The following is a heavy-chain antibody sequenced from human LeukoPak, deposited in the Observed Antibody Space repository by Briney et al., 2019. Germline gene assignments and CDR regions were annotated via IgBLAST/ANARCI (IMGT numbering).Heavy chain of an antibody. CDR1: GGSISSSSYY. CDR2: IYYSGST. Sequence: SETLSLTCTVSGGSISSSSYYWGWIRQPPGKGPEWIGSIYYSGSTYYNPSLKSRVTISVDTSKNQFSLKLSSVTAADTAVYYCARVHYGSGSYYPYYYMDVWGKGTTVTVSS. D-gene: IGHD3-10*01. V-gene: IGHV4-39*07. J-gene: IGHJ6*03. CDR3: ARVHYGSGSYYPYYYMDV.